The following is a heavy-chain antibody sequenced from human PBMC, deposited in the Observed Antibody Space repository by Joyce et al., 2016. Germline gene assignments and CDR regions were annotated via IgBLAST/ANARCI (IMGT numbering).Heavy chain of an antibody. CDR1: GFTFSDYW. D-gene: IGHD3-16*01. J-gene: IGHJ4*02. CDR2: IKQDGSET. V-gene: IGHV3-7*01. Sequence: CAASGFTFSDYWIDWVRQAPGKGLEWVATIKQDGSETYYVDSVEGRFTVSGDNAKNSLYLQMNSLTADDTAVYYCARDVRFGYFDYWGQGTLVLVSS. CDR3: ARDVRFGYFDY.